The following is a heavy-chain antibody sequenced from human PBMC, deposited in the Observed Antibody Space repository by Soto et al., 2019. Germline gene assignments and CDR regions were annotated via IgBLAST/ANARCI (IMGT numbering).Heavy chain of an antibody. CDR2: ISRDGNNK. CDR3: AKDAYTPIRTTAHDSGGLDH. J-gene: IGHJ4*02. V-gene: IGHV3-30*17. CDR1: GFTFRFYE. D-gene: IGHD4-4*01. Sequence: QVQLVESGGGVVQPGSSRRLSCATSGFTFRFYEMHWVRQAPGKGLEWVAIISRDGNNKDYGDSVKGRFTIPRDNSKNTLYLQMNSLRGEDTAVYYCAKDAYTPIRTTAHDSGGLDHWGRGTLVTVSS.